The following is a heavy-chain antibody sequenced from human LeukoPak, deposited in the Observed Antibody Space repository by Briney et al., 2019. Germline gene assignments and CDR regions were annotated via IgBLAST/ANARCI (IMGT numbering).Heavy chain of an antibody. CDR3: TTARGSDLQYFQH. CDR2: ISSNGGST. CDR1: GFTFSSYA. V-gene: IGHV3-64*04. Sequence: PGGSLRLSCSASGFTFSSYAMHWVRQAPGKGLEYVSAISSNGGSTYYADSVKGRFTISRDNSKNTLYLQMNSLKTEDTAVYYCTTARGSDLQYFQHWGQGTLVTVSS. D-gene: IGHD1-26*01. J-gene: IGHJ1*01.